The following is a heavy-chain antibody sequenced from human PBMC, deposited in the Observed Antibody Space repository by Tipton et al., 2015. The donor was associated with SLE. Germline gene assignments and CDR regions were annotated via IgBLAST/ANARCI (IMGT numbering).Heavy chain of an antibody. CDR1: GGSIGKDY. V-gene: IGHV4-59*01. CDR2: VSYTGST. D-gene: IGHD5-12*01. J-gene: IGHJ2*01. CDR3: ARDDVSSGYYWYFDV. Sequence: LRLSCTVSGGSIGKDYWNWIQQSPGKGLEWIGYVSYTGSTNYNPSLKSRVSISVSTSKNQFSLRLTSVTAADTAVYYCARDDVSSGYYWYFDVWGRGTLVTVSS.